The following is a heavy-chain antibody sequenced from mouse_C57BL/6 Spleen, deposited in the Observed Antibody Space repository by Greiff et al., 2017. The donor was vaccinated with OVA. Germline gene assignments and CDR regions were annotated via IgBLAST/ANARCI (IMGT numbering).Heavy chain of an antibody. CDR2: IDPSDSYT. CDR3: ARRSFITTVEDAMDY. J-gene: IGHJ4*01. D-gene: IGHD1-1*01. Sequence: QVQLQQPGAELVKPGASVKLSCKASGYTFTSYWMQWVKQRPGQGLEWIGEIDPSDSYTNYNQKFKGKATVTVDTSSSTAYMQLSSLTSEDAAVYYCARRSFITTVEDAMDYWGQGTSVTVSS. CDR1: GYTFTSYW. V-gene: IGHV1-50*01.